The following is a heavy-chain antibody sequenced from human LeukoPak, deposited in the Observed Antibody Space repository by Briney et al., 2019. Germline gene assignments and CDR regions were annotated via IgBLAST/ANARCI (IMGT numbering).Heavy chain of an antibody. CDR1: GYTFTDYT. Sequence: ASVKVSCMASGYTFTDYTMHWLRQAPGQRLDWMGWINGGSGNTKYSPEFQGRVTITRDTSASTAYMELSSLRSEGTAVYYCANPRYDSSGYYYVDWGQGTLVTVSS. J-gene: IGHJ4*02. D-gene: IGHD3-22*01. CDR2: INGGSGNT. CDR3: ANPRYDSSGYYYVD. V-gene: IGHV1-3*01.